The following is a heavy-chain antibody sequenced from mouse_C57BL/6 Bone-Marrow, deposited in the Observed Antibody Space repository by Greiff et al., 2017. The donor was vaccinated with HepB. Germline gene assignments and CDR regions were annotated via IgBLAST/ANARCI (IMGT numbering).Heavy chain of an antibody. CDR3: TRSLTDY. V-gene: IGHV1-15*01. J-gene: IGHJ4*01. D-gene: IGHD1-1*01. CDR1: GYTFTDYE. Sequence: QVQLKQSGAELVRPGASVTPSCKASGYTFTDYEMHWVKQTPVHGLEWIGAIDPETGGTAYNQKFKGKAILTADKSSSTAYMELRSLTSEDSAVYYCTRSLTDYWGQGTSVTVSS. CDR2: IDPETGGT.